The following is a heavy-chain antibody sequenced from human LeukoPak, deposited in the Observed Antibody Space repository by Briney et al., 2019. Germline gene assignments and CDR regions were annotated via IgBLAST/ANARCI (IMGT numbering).Heavy chain of an antibody. Sequence: ASVKVSCKASGYTFTSYYMHWVRQAPGQGLEWMGIINPSGGSTSYAQKFQGRATMTRDTSTSTVYMELSSLRSEDTAVYYCASAHLRFHYFDYWGQGTLVTVSS. V-gene: IGHV1-46*01. CDR2: INPSGGST. J-gene: IGHJ4*02. CDR1: GYTFTSYY. CDR3: ASAHLRFHYFDY. D-gene: IGHD2-21*01.